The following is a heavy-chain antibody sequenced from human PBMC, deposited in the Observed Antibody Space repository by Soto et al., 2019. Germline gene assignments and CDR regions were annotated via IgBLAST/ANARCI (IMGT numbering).Heavy chain of an antibody. V-gene: IGHV4-34*01. D-gene: IGHD2-2*02. CDR3: ATAPAAIVPFDY. CDR1: GGSFSGYY. J-gene: IGHJ4*02. CDR2: INHSGST. Sequence: SETLSLTCAVYGGSFSGYYWSWIRQPLGKGLEWIGEINHSGSTNYNPSLKSRVTISVDTSKNQFSLKLSSVTAADTAVYYCATAPAAIVPFDYWGQGTLVTVSS.